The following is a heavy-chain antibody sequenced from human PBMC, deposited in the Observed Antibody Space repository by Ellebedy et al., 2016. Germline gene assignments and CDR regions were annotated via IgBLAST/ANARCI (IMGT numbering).Heavy chain of an antibody. V-gene: IGHV4-59*01. D-gene: IGHD3-10*01. CDR1: GDSIRNYY. CDR3: ARDRGPFLWYFDL. J-gene: IGHJ2*01. CDR2: VYHSGTT. Sequence: SETLSLTCTVSGDSIRNYYWSWIRQPPGKGLEWIGYVYHSGTTNYNPSLRSRVTMSLDTSKNQFSLRLTSVTAADTAVYYCARDRGPFLWYFDLWGRGILVTVSS.